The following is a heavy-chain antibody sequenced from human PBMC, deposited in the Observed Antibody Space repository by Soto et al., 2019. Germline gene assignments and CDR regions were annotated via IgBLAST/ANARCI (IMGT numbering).Heavy chain of an antibody. D-gene: IGHD3-22*01. V-gene: IGHV4-4*07. J-gene: IGHJ5*02. CDR1: GGSIISYY. CDR2: IYTIGST. Sequence: SETLSLTCTVSGGSIISYYWSWIRQPAGKGLEWIGRIYTIGSTNYNPSLKSRVTMSLDTSKNQFSLKLSSVTAADTAVYYCARDHYYYDSSAYNWFDPWGQGTLVTVSS. CDR3: ARDHYYYDSSAYNWFDP.